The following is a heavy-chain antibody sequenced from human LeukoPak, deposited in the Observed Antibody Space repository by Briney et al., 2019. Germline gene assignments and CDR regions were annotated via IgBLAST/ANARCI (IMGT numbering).Heavy chain of an antibody. CDR1: GYTFTSYG. CDR3: ARVPKRTIVVVPAARPAGLDP. CDR2: ISAYNGNT. J-gene: IGHJ5*02. Sequence: ASVKVSCKASGYTFTSYGISWVRQAPGQGLEWMGWISAYNGNTNYAQKLQDRVTMTTDTSTSTAYMELRSLRSDDTAVYYCARVPKRTIVVVPAARPAGLDPWGQGTLVTVSS. D-gene: IGHD2-2*01. V-gene: IGHV1-18*01.